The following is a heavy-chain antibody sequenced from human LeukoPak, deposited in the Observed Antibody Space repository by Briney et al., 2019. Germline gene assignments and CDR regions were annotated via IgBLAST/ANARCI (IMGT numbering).Heavy chain of an antibody. CDR3: ARDVFSGSSWYVGH. CDR1: GSSISSFSY. J-gene: IGHJ4*02. CDR2: IYQTGRT. V-gene: IGHV4-38-2*02. Sequence: PSETLSLTCSVSGSSISSFSYWGWVRQPPGKGLEWIGSIYQTGRTYYNPSLKSRVTISVDTSKNQFSLKLRSVTAADTAVYYCARDVFSGSSWYVGHWGQGTLVTVSS. D-gene: IGHD6-13*01.